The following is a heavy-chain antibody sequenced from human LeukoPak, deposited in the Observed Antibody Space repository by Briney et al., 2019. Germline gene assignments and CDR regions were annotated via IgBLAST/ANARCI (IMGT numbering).Heavy chain of an antibody. CDR1: GYTFTSYY. CDR2: INPGGGST. D-gene: IGHD6-13*01. V-gene: IGHV1-46*01. J-gene: IGHJ4*02. CDR3: ARDRDSSSWFVDY. Sequence: ASVKVSCKSSGYTFTSYYVHWVRQAPGQGLEWMGIINPGGGSTSYAQRFQGRVTLTRDTSTSTVYMELSSLRSEDTAVYYCARDRDSSSWFVDYWDQGTLVTVSS.